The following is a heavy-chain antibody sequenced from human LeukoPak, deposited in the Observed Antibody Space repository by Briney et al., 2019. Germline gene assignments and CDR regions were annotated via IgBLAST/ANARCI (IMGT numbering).Heavy chain of an antibody. D-gene: IGHD1-1*01. CDR2: IYYSGST. CDR1: GGSISSYY. CDR3: ARHPWNDGAFDI. J-gene: IGHJ3*02. Sequence: SETLSLTCTVSGGSISSYYWSWIRQPPGKELEWIGYIYYSGSTNYNPSLKSRVTISVDTSKNQFSLKLSSVTAADTAVYYCARHPWNDGAFDIWGQGTMVTVSS. V-gene: IGHV4-59*08.